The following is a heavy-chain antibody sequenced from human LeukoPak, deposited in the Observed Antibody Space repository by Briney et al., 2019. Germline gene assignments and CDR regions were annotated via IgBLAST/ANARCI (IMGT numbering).Heavy chain of an antibody. J-gene: IGHJ3*02. CDR1: GFTFSSYG. Sequence: GGSLRLSCAASGFTFSSYGMHWVRQAPGKGLEWVAVISYDGSNKYYADSVKGRFTISRDNSKNTLYLQMNSLRAEDTAVYYCARGGAGDAFDIWGQGTMVTVSS. CDR2: ISYDGSNK. V-gene: IGHV3-30*03. D-gene: IGHD1-26*01. CDR3: ARGGAGDAFDI.